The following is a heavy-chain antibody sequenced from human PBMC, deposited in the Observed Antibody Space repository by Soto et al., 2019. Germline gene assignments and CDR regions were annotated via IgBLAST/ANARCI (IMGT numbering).Heavy chain of an antibody. CDR2: IYPGDSDT. CDR3: ARRDYDSSGYFYFFYY. CDR1: GYNFSTYW. V-gene: IGHV5-51*01. J-gene: IGHJ4*02. D-gene: IGHD3-22*01. Sequence: EVQLVQSGAEVKKPGESLKISCTGSGYNFSTYWIAWVRQTPGKGLEWMGIIYPGDSDTRYSPSFQGQVTISADKSISTAYLQWSSLKASDTATYYCARRDYDSSGYFYFFYYWGQGSLVTVSS.